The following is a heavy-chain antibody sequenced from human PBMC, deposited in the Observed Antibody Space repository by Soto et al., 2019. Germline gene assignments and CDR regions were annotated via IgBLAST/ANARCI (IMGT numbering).Heavy chain of an antibody. CDR3: AREYYGTTTWIDS. D-gene: IGHD4-17*01. CDR2: VNSYDGTT. V-gene: IGHV1-18*04. CDR1: GFTFTSYP. Sequence: VQLEQSGPEVKRPGASVKVSCKTSGFTFTSYPFSWVRQTPAQGLEWLGWVNSYDGTTKFAQQFQGRITLTTDKSAATLFMELTNLTSGDTAVYYCAREYYGTTTWIDSWGQGTLVTV. J-gene: IGHJ5*01.